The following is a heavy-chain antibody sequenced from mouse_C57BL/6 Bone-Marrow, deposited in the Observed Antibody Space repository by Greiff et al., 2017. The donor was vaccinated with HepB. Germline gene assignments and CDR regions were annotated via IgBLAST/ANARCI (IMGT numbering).Heavy chain of an antibody. D-gene: IGHD2-3*01. V-gene: IGHV3-6*01. CDR3: ARVDGYPDY. Sequence: EVQLVESGPGLVKPSKSLSLTCSVTGYSITSGYYWNWIRQFPGNKLEWMGYISYDGSNNYNPSLKNRISITRDTSKNQFFLKLNSVTTEDTATYYCARVDGYPDYWGQGTTLTVSS. J-gene: IGHJ2*01. CDR2: ISYDGSN. CDR1: GYSITSGYY.